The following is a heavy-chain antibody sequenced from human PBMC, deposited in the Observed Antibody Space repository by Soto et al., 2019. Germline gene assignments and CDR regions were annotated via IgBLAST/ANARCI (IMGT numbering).Heavy chain of an antibody. D-gene: IGHD3-10*01. Sequence: SHTCAVSGGSSSSSNWWRWVRQPPGKGLEWIGEIYHSGSTNYNPSLKSRVTISVDKSKNQFSLKLSSVTAADTAAYYCVSSRSGDHFDYWGQGTLVTVSS. CDR2: IYHSGST. V-gene: IGHV4-4*02. CDR3: VSSRSGDHFDY. CDR1: GGSSSSSNW. J-gene: IGHJ4*02.